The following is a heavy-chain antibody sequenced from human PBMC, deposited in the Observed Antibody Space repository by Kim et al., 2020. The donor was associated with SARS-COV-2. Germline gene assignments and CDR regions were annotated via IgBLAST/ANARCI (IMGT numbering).Heavy chain of an antibody. CDR1: GGTFSSYT. CDR2: IIPILGIA. V-gene: IGHV1-69*04. D-gene: IGHD2-2*01. Sequence: SVKVSCKASGGTFSSYTISWVRQAPGQGLEWMGRIIPILGIANYAQKFQGRVTITADKSTSTAYMELSSLRSEDTAVYYCARDWSRYCSSTSCYPRPYGMDVWGQGTTVTVSS. J-gene: IGHJ6*02. CDR3: ARDWSRYCSSTSCYPRPYGMDV.